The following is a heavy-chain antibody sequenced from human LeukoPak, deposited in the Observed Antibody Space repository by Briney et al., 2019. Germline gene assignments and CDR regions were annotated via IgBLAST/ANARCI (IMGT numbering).Heavy chain of an antibody. CDR1: GYTFTSYY. D-gene: IGHD6-19*01. V-gene: IGHV1-2*02. CDR2: INPNSGGT. J-gene: IGHJ6*02. Sequence: ASVKVSCTASGYTFTSYYMHWVRQAPGQGLEWMGWINPNSGGTNYAQKFQGRVTMTRDTSISTAYMELSRLRSDDTAVYYCARSSNIAVAGPYYYYGMDVWGQGTTVTVSS. CDR3: ARSSNIAVAGPYYYYGMDV.